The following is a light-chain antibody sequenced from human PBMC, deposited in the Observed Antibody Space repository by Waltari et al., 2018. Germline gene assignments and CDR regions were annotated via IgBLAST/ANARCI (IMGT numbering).Light chain of an antibody. J-gene: IGLJ3*02. CDR2: EDY. CDR1: NSDVGTYNL. CDR3: CSYVSGDTWV. Sequence: QSPLTQPASVSRSPGPSITIPCTGTNSDVGTYNLVSWYQQHPGKAPKLMIYEDYKRPSGVSNRFSGSKSGNTASLTISGLQAEDEADYYCCSYVSGDTWVFGGGTELAVL. V-gene: IGLV2-23*01.